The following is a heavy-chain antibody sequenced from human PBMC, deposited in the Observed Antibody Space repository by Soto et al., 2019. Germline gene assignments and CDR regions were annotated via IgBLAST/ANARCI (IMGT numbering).Heavy chain of an antibody. J-gene: IGHJ5*02. V-gene: IGHV3-21*01. CDR1: GFTFSSYS. Sequence: GGSLRLSCAASGFTFSSYSMNWVRQAPGKGLEWVSSISSSSSYIYYADSVKGRFTISRDNAKNSLYLQMNSLRAEDTAVYYCARVYGDYFGGLDTWGQGTLVTVSS. CDR2: ISSSSSYI. D-gene: IGHD4-17*01. CDR3: ARVYGDYFGGLDT.